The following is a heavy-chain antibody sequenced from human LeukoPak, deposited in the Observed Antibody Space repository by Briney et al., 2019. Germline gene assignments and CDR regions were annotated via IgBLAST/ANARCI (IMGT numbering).Heavy chain of an antibody. CDR2: IDTDGHGI. CDR3: AAGGGWGPIFGVVTHIDA. V-gene: IGHV3-74*01. D-gene: IGHD3-3*01. CDR1: GFTFSGYW. Sequence: RGSLRLSCVTAGFTFSGYWMHCVRQGQEKGLELVSRIDTDGHGIIYASSGKGPFTTSRDNVKNTLYLQMNGVRVEDTGVYYCAAGGGWGPIFGVVTHIDAWGKGTTVVVS. J-gene: IGHJ6*03.